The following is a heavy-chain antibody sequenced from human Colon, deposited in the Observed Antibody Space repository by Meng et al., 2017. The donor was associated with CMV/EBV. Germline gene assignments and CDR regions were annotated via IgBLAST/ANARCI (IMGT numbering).Heavy chain of an antibody. CDR1: GYTFTGYF. V-gene: IGHV1-2*02. Sequence: QVLLGQSGAEVKKPGASVKVSCKASGYTFTGYFMYWVRQAPGQGLEWLGVINPITGGTNYAQKFQGRVTMTRDTSMNTAYMELSRLRSDDTAVYYCARGRPNWSGVLDYWGQGTLVTVSS. D-gene: IGHD1-1*01. CDR3: ARGRPNWSGVLDY. CDR2: INPITGGT. J-gene: IGHJ4*02.